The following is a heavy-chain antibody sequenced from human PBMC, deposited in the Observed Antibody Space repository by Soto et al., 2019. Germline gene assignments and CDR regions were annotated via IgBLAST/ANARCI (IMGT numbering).Heavy chain of an antibody. D-gene: IGHD3-10*01. J-gene: IGHJ6*02. CDR2: IKSKTDGGTT. Sequence: GGSLRLSCAASGFTFSNSGMNWVRQAPGKGLKWVGRIKSKTDGGTTDYAAPVKGRFTISRDDSKNTLYLQMNSLKTEDPAVYYCTTGQGMVRGVATRYHYGMDVWGQGTTVTVSS. V-gene: IGHV3-15*07. CDR1: GFTFSNSG. CDR3: TTGQGMVRGVATRYHYGMDV.